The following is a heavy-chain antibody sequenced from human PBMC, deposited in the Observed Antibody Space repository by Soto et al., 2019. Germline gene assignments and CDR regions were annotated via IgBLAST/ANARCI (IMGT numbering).Heavy chain of an antibody. V-gene: IGHV4-34*01. J-gene: IGHJ4*02. CDR1: GGSFSGYY. D-gene: IGHD3-9*01. CDR3: ARGLFGRYFDWLLSGYYFDY. CDR2: INHSGST. Sequence: QVQLQQWGAGLLKPSETLSLTCAVYGGSFSGYYWSWIRQPPGKGLEWIGEINHSGSTNYNPSLKSRVTISVDTSKNQFSLKLSSVTAADTAVYYCARGLFGRYFDWLLSGYYFDYWGQGTLVTVSS.